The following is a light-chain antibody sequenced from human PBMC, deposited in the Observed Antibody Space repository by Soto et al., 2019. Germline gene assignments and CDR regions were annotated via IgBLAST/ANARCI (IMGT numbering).Light chain of an antibody. CDR1: PSVPNY. J-gene: IGKJ5*01. Sequence: EILMTQSPATLSVSPGERATLSCRASPSVPNYVAWYQQKPGQAPRLLIYGAFNRATGIPARFSGSGSGADFTLTISSLEPEDFAIYYCQQRNTWPPVTFGQGTRLEIK. CDR2: GAF. CDR3: QQRNTWPPVT. V-gene: IGKV3-11*01.